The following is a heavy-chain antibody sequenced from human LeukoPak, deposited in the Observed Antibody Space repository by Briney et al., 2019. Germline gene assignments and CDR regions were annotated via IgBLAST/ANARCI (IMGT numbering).Heavy chain of an antibody. D-gene: IGHD6-19*01. V-gene: IGHV3-74*01. CDR3: ARGSTSGWSDYFDY. CDR1: GFTLSSYW. Sequence: GGSLRLSCAASGFTLSSYWMHWVRHAPGKGLVWVSRINGDGSSTPYANSVKGRFTISRGNAKNTLYLQMHSLRADDTAVYYCARGSTSGWSDYFDYWGQGSVVTVSS. CDR2: INGDGSST. J-gene: IGHJ4*02.